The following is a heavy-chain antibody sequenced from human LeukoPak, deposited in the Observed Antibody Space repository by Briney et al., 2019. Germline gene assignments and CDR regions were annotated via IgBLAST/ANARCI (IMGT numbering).Heavy chain of an antibody. Sequence: SETLSLTCTVSGGSISSASYYWSWIRQPAGKGLEWIGRIYTSGSTNYNPSLKSRVTISVDTSKNQFSLKLSSVTAADTAVYYCARGGPLATVTTWTYYYYMDVWGKGTTVTISS. CDR3: ARGGPLATVTTWTYYYYMDV. CDR2: IYTSGST. CDR1: GGSISSASYY. V-gene: IGHV4-61*02. J-gene: IGHJ6*03. D-gene: IGHD4-17*01.